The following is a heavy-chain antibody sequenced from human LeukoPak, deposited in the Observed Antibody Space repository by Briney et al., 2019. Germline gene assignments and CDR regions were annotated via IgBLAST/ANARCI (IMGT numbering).Heavy chain of an antibody. J-gene: IGHJ5*02. V-gene: IGHV1-2*02. D-gene: IGHD1-26*01. CDR3: ARSSGSYHLPVS. CDR2: INPNSGGT. CDR1: GYTFTGYY. Sequence: ASVKVSCKASGYTFTGYYMHWVRQAPGQGLEWMGWINPNSGGTNYAQKFQGRVTMTRDTFISTAYMELSRLRSDDTAVYYCARSSGSYHLPVSWGQGTLVTVSS.